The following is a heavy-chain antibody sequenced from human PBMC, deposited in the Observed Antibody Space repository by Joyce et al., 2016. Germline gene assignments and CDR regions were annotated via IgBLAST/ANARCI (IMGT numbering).Heavy chain of an antibody. J-gene: IGHJ4*02. CDR3: AKDRGGFGVVISSYLDY. V-gene: IGHV3-43*01. CDR2: ISWDGGST. CDR1: GFTFDDYT. Sequence: EVQLVESGGVVVQPGGSPRLSCAASGFTFDDYTMHWVRQAPGKGLEGVSLISWDGGSTYYADAVKGRFTISRDNSKNSLYLQMNSLRTEDTALYYCAKDRGGFGVVISSYLDYWGQGTLVTVSS. D-gene: IGHD3-3*01.